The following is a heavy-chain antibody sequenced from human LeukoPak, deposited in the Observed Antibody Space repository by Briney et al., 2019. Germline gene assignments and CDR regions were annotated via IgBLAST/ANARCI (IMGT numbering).Heavy chain of an antibody. CDR2: ISSSSSTI. V-gene: IGHV3-48*01. J-gene: IGHJ4*02. CDR3: ARDPMAQYYYDSSGYYS. Sequence: GGSLRLSCAASGFTFSSYSMNWVRQAPGKGLEWVSYISSSSSTIYYADSVKGRFTISRDNAKNSLYLQMNSLRAEDTAVYYCARDPMAQYYYDSSGYYSWGQGTLVTVSS. D-gene: IGHD3-22*01. CDR1: GFTFSSYS.